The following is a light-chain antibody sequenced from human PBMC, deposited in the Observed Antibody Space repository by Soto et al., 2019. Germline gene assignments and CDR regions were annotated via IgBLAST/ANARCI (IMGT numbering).Light chain of an antibody. CDR1: QSISSS. V-gene: IGKV1-5*03. J-gene: IGKJ5*01. CDR2: KAS. CDR3: QQYNSYPIT. Sequence: DIPMTQSPSTLSASVGDRVTITCRASQSISSSLAWYQQKQGKAPKLLIYKASSLESGVPSSFSGSGSGTEFTLTISSLQPDDFATYYCQQYNSYPITFGQGTRLEIQ.